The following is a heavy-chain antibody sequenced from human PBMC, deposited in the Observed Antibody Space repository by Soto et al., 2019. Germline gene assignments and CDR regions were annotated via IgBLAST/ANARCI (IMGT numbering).Heavy chain of an antibody. Sequence: QVQLVESGGGVVQPGTSLRLSCAASGFTFSNYGMHWVRQTPGKGLEWVALILYDGSNKYYADSVKGRFTISRDNSKNTLYLQVSSLLAEDTAVYYCAKSRDAYNFYFYYGMDVWGQGTSVTVSS. D-gene: IGHD1-1*01. CDR1: GFTFSNYG. V-gene: IGHV3-30*18. J-gene: IGHJ6*02. CDR2: ILYDGSNK. CDR3: AKSRDAYNFYFYYGMDV.